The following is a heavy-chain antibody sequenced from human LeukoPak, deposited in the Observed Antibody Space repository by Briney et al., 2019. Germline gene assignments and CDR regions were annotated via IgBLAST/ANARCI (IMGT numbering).Heavy chain of an antibody. Sequence: GGSLRLSCAASGFIFTNYWMSWVRQAPGKGLEWVANIKEDGSEKHYVDSVKGRFTISRDNAKNSLYLQINSLRVEDTTVYYCARGLLIDFWGQGTLVTVSS. CDR2: IKEDGSEK. D-gene: IGHD3-9*01. CDR1: GFIFTNYW. CDR3: ARGLLIDF. J-gene: IGHJ4*02. V-gene: IGHV3-7*01.